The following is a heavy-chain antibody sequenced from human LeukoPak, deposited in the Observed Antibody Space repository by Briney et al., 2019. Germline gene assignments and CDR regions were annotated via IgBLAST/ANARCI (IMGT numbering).Heavy chain of an antibody. J-gene: IGHJ5*02. D-gene: IGHD3-3*01. V-gene: IGHV4-4*02. CDR3: ARADYDFWSGSFGWFDP. Sequence: PSETLSLTCAVSGGSISSSNWWSWIRQPPGKGLEWIGEIYHSGSTNYNPSLKSRVTISVDTSKNQFSLKLSSVTAADTAVYYCARADYDFWSGSFGWFDPWGQGTLVTVSS. CDR2: IYHSGST. CDR1: GGSISSSNW.